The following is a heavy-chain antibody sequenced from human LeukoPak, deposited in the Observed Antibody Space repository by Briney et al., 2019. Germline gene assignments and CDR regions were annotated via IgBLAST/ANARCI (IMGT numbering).Heavy chain of an antibody. CDR3: AKSLVVVPAANPRAYFDY. CDR1: GFTFSNYW. J-gene: IGHJ4*02. CDR2: ISGSGGST. D-gene: IGHD2-2*01. V-gene: IGHV3-23*01. Sequence: GGSLRLSCAASGFTFSNYWMHWVRQAPGKGLEWVSAISGSGGSTYYADSVKGRFTISRDNSKNTLYLQMNSLRAEDTAVYYCAKSLVVVPAANPRAYFDYWGQGTLVTVSS.